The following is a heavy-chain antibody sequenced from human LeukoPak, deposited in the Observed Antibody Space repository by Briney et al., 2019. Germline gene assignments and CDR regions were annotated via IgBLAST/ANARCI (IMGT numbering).Heavy chain of an antibody. D-gene: IGHD1-1*01. CDR2: INPNSGGT. Sequence: GASVKVSCKAFGYTFTDYYMHWVRQAPGQGLEWMGWINPNSGGTNYAQKFQGRVTMTRDTSISTAYMELSSLGSDDTAVYYCARVMVQLERLNAFDYWGQGTLVTVSS. V-gene: IGHV1-2*02. CDR1: GYTFTDYY. J-gene: IGHJ4*02. CDR3: ARVMVQLERLNAFDY.